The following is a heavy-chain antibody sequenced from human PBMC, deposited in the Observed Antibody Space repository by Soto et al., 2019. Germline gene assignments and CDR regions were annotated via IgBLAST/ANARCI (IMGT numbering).Heavy chain of an antibody. Sequence: QVQLVESGGGVVQPGRSLRLSCEGSGFIFGKYDMYWVRQAPGKGLEWVTKISHDGRNKDYEDSVQGRFTISRDNSRDTMYQEMNRLRPEDTAIYYCAKGGLPWWSQGIDFWGQGTLVTVSA. CDR1: GFIFGKYD. V-gene: IGHV3-30*18. CDR2: ISHDGRNK. D-gene: IGHD2-8*02. CDR3: AKGGLPWWSQGIDF. J-gene: IGHJ4*02.